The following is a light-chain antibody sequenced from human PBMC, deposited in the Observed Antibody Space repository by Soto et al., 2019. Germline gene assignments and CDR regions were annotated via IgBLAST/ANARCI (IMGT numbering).Light chain of an antibody. CDR3: SSYKTRSLYV. J-gene: IGLJ1*01. Sequence: QSALPHPASLSLYPVQSITISRTATRSDVCGFNFVSWYQQHPGKTPKLIIYDVSERPSGVSYRFSASKSVNTASLTISGLQAEVEAEYSCSSYKTRSLYVFGPGSKVT. CDR2: DVS. V-gene: IGLV2-14*03. CDR1: RSDVCGFNF.